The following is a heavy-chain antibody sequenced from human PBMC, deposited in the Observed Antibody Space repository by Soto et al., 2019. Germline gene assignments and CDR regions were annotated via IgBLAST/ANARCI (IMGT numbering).Heavy chain of an antibody. Sequence: GESLKISCKGSGYSFTSYWIGWVRQMPGKGLEWMGIIYPGDSDTRYSPSFQGQVTISADKSISTAYLQWSSLKASDTAMYYCARKSDYISIRRHLNWYFDLWGRGTLVTVSS. CDR2: IYPGDSDT. CDR3: ARKSDYISIRRHLNWYFDL. CDR1: GYSFTSYW. J-gene: IGHJ2*01. D-gene: IGHD4-4*01. V-gene: IGHV5-51*01.